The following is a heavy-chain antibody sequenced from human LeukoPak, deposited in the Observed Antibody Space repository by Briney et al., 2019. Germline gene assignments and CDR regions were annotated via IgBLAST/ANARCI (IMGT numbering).Heavy chain of an antibody. Sequence: PSETLSLTCSVSGGSIRPYYWSWIRQPPGKGLEWIGYIYYSGTTNYNPSLQSRVTISVATSKNQFSLKLSSVTAADTALYYCARDRASAGGFDYWGQGTLVTVSS. V-gene: IGHV4-59*01. J-gene: IGHJ4*02. D-gene: IGHD2-15*01. CDR1: GGSIRPYY. CDR2: IYYSGTT. CDR3: ARDRASAGGFDY.